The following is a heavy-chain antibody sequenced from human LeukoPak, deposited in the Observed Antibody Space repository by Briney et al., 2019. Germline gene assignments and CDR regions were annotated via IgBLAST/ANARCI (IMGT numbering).Heavy chain of an antibody. D-gene: IGHD3-10*01. CDR3: ARGGITMVRGVMIWFDP. J-gene: IGHJ5*02. V-gene: IGHV4-39*07. CDR1: GGPISSSSYY. Sequence: SETLPLTCTFSGGPISSSSYYWGWIRQPPGKGLEWIGSTYYSGSTYYNPSLKSRVTISVDTSKNQFSLKLSSVTAADTAVYYCARGGITMVRGVMIWFDPWGQGTLVTVSS. CDR2: TYYSGST.